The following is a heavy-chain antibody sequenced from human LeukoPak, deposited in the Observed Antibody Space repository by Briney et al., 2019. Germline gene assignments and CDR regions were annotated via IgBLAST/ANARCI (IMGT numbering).Heavy chain of an antibody. CDR2: ISGSGGST. V-gene: IGHV3-23*01. CDR3: ARAPGIAAP. CDR1: GFSFSSYA. Sequence: GGSLRLSCAASGFSFSSYAMCWGRQGRGKGLDLVSAISGSGGSTYYADSVKGRFTISRDNAKNSLYLQMNSLRAEGTAVYYCARAPGIAAPWGQGTLVTVSS. J-gene: IGHJ5*02. D-gene: IGHD6-13*01.